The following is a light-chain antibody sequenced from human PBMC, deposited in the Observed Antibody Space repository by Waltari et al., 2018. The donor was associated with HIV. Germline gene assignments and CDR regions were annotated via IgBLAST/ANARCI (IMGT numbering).Light chain of an antibody. V-gene: IGLV2-14*01. CDR1: SSDVGGYNY. Sequence: QSALTQPASVSGSPGQSITISCTGASSDVGGYNYVSWYQHHPGKAPKLLIYEVSNRPSGVVNRFSGSKSDNTASLTISGLQAEDEADYYCSSYTSDYTYVFGSGTEVAVL. CDR3: SSYTSDYTYV. CDR2: EVS. J-gene: IGLJ1*01.